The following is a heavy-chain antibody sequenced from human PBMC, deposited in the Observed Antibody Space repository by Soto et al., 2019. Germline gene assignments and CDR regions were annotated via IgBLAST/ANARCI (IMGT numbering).Heavy chain of an antibody. CDR3: ARLGEYYQSLDP. CDR1: GGSVSSYC. CDR2: IYNGGTT. D-gene: IGHD2-2*01. J-gene: IGHJ5*02. V-gene: IGHV4-59*02. Sequence: PSETLSLTCTVSGGSVSSYCWSWVRQPPGKRPEWIAFIYNGGTTNYNPSLKSRLTISLDTSKNQFSLKLSSVTAADTAVYFCARLGEYYQSLDPWGQETLVTVSS.